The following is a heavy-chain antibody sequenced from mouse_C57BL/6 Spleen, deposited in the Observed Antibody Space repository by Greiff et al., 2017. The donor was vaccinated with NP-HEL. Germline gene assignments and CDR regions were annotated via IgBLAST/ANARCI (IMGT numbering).Heavy chain of an antibody. D-gene: IGHD1-1*01. Sequence: QVQLQQSGPGLVQPSQSLSITCTVSGFSLTSYGVHWVRQSPGKGLEWLGVIWSGGSTDYNAAFISRLSISKDNSKSQVFFKMNSLQADDTAIYYCVRSPFTTVVATDYWGQGTTLTVSS. CDR1: GFSLTSYG. CDR3: VRSPFTTVVATDY. CDR2: IWSGGST. J-gene: IGHJ2*01. V-gene: IGHV2-2*01.